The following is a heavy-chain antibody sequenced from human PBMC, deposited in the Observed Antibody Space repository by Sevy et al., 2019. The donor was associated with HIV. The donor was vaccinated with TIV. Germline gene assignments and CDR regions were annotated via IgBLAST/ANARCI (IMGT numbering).Heavy chain of an antibody. J-gene: IGHJ3*02. Sequence: ASVKVSCKASGGSFSNFPVSWVRQAPGQGLEWMGMIISKFGTTDYAKKFQGRVTITADESTTTAYMELTSLRSEDTAVYYCVSEIADYVSGYYSVDAFDIWGQGTKVTVSS. CDR3: VSEIADYVSGYYSVDAFDI. D-gene: IGHD3-22*01. CDR1: GGSFSNFP. V-gene: IGHV1-69*13. CDR2: IISKFGTT.